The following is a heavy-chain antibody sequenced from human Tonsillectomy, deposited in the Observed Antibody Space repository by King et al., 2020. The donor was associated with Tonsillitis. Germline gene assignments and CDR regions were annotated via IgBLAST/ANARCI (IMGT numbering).Heavy chain of an antibody. CDR2: ISSSSIYI. D-gene: IGHD6-19*01. CDR3: ARSLSGWYFDY. Sequence: QLVQSGGGLVKPGGSLRLSCAASGFTFSDYIMNWVRQAPGKGLEWVSSISSSSIYIYYADSMKGRFTISRDNAKNSLYMQMNSLRAEDTAVYYCARSLSGWYFDYWGQGTLVTVSS. J-gene: IGHJ4*02. CDR1: GFTFSDYI. V-gene: IGHV3-21*01.